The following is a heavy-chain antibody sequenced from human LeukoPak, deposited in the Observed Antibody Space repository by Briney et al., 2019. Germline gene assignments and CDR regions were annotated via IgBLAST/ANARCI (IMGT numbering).Heavy chain of an antibody. CDR3: ARAMRTYYYDSSGYYNFDY. D-gene: IGHD3-22*01. V-gene: IGHV1-69*13. CDR1: GGTFSSYA. J-gene: IGHJ4*02. Sequence: SVKVSCKASGGTFSSYAISWVRQAPGQGLEWMGGIIPIFGTANYAQKFQGRVTITADESTSTAYMELSSLRSEDTAVYYCARAMRTYYYDSSGYYNFDYWGQGTLVTVSS. CDR2: IIPIFGTA.